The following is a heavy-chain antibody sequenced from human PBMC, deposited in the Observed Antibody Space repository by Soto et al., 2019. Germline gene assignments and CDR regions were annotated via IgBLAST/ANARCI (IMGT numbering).Heavy chain of an antibody. CDR1: GFTFSSYA. J-gene: IGHJ4*02. D-gene: IGHD3-10*01. V-gene: IGHV3-64*02. Sequence: PGGSLRLSCSASGFTFSSYAMHWVRQAPGKGLEYVSAINSNGGSTYYADSVKGRFTISRDNSKNTLYLQMGSLRAEDMAVYYCARFGFTYYYDYWGQGTLVTVSS. CDR3: ARFGFTYYYDY. CDR2: INSNGGST.